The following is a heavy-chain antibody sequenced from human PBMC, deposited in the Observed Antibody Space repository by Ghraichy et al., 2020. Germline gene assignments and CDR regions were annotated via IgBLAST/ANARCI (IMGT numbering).Heavy chain of an antibody. Sequence: SETPSLTCAVSGGSISSGGYSWSWIRQPPGKGLEWIGYIYHSGSTYYNPSLKSRVTISVDRSKNQFSLKLSSVTAADTAVYYCARDRAAAFDYWGQGTLVTVSS. CDR3: ARDRAAAFDY. CDR2: IYHSGST. J-gene: IGHJ4*02. CDR1: GGSISSGGYS. D-gene: IGHD6-13*01. V-gene: IGHV4-30-2*01.